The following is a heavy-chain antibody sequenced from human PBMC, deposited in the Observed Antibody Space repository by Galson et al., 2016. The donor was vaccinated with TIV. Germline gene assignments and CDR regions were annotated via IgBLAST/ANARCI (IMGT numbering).Heavy chain of an antibody. CDR3: ARDRRHCGNECYLYYYYGMDV. D-gene: IGHD2-21*01. CDR2: IYSGGST. J-gene: IGHJ6*02. CDR1: GFIVSSNY. V-gene: IGHV3-66*02. Sequence: SLRLSCAASGFIVSSNYMTWVRQAPGKGLEWVSLIYSGGSTSYADSVKGRFTISRDNSKNTVYLQMNSLRAEDTAVYYCARDRRHCGNECYLYYYYGMDVWGQGTTGTVSS.